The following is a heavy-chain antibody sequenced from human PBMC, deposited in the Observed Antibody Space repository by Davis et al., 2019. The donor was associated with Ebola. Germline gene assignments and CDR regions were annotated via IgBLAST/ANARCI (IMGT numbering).Heavy chain of an antibody. CDR1: GFTFSSYS. J-gene: IGHJ4*02. CDR3: GRGTVTVDY. Sequence: GGSLRLSCAASGFTFSSYSMNWVRQAPGKGLEWVANIKQDGSEKYYVDSVAGRFTISRDNADHSLFLQMNSLRDEDTAVYFCGRGTVTVDYWGRGTLVTVSS. V-gene: IGHV3-7*01. CDR2: IKQDGSEK. D-gene: IGHD2-21*02.